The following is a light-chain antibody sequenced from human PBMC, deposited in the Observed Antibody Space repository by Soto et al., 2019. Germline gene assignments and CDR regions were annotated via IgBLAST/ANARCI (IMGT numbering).Light chain of an antibody. CDR2: KVS. CDR3: MQGTYWPRLT. Sequence: DVVMTQSPLSLPVTLGQPASISCRSSQSLIYSDGNTYLNWFHQRPGQSPRRLIYKVSNRDSGVPDRFSGSGSGTDFTLKIIRVEAEDVGVYYCMQGTYWPRLTFGGGTKVEIK. CDR1: QSLIYSDGNTY. V-gene: IGKV2-30*01. J-gene: IGKJ4*01.